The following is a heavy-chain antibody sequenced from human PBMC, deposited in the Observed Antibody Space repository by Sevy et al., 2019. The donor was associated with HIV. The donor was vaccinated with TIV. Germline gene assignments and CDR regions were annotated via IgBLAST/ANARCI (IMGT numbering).Heavy chain of an antibody. Sequence: SETLSLTCIVSGGSISSYSWSWIRQPAGKGLEWIGRIHSGGSTNYNPSLKSRVTMSLDTSKNQFSLNLSSVSAADTAVFFFSRGGPKTGPDYYYFAMDGWGQGTTVTVSS. V-gene: IGHV4-4*07. CDR2: IHSGGST. CDR1: GGSISSYS. CDR3: SRGGPKTGPDYYYFAMDG. J-gene: IGHJ6*02. D-gene: IGHD1-1*01.